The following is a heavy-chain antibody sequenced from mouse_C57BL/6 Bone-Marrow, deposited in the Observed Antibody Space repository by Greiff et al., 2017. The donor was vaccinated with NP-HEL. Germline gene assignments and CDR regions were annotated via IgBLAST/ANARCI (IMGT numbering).Heavy chain of an antibody. CDR2: IFPGSGST. CDR1: GYTFTDYY. D-gene: IGHD1-1*01. CDR3: ARETVVAPRYFDY. J-gene: IGHJ2*01. Sequence: VQLQQSGPELVKPGASVKIFCKASGYTFTDYYINWVKQRPGQGLEWIGWIFPGSGSTYYNEKFKGKATLTVDKSSSTAYMLLSSLTSEDSAVYFCARETVVAPRYFDYWGQGTTLTVSS. V-gene: IGHV1-75*01.